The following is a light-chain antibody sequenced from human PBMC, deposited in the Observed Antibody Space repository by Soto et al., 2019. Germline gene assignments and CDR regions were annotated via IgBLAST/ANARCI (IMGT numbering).Light chain of an antibody. CDR2: HVS. J-gene: IGLJ1*01. V-gene: IGLV2-14*03. CDR1: SSDIGGYNY. Sequence: QSALTQPASVSGSPGQSIAISCTGTSSDIGGYNYVSWYQQHPGKAPKLMIYHVSNRPSGVSDRFSGSKFDNTASLTISGLQAEDEADYYCSSYTSSSTYVFGSGTKLTVL. CDR3: SSYTSSSTYV.